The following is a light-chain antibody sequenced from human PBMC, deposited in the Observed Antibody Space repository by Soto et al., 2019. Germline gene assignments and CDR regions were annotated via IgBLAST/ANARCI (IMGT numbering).Light chain of an antibody. CDR3: QQYYSTPLT. V-gene: IGKV4-1*01. Sequence: DIVMTQSPDSLAVSLGERATINCKSSQSVLYSSNNKNYLAWYQQKPGQPPKLLIYWASTRESGVPDRFSGSGYGTEYSLTISSLQAEDVALYYCQQYYSTPLTFGGGTKVEIK. J-gene: IGKJ4*01. CDR2: WAS. CDR1: QSVLYSSNNKNY.